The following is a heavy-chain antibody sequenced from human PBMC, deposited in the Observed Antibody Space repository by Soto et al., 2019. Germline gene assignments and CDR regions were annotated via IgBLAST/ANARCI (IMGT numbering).Heavy chain of an antibody. CDR1: GYTFTRYG. Sequence: ASVKVSCKASGYTFTRYGISWVRPAPGQGLEWMGWISTYNGDTNYAQTFQGRVTMTTDTSTSTVHMEARSLRSDDTSVYYCAREGVATYYYYGMDVWRQGTPVAASS. D-gene: IGHD5-12*01. J-gene: IGHJ6*02. CDR3: AREGVATYYYYGMDV. CDR2: ISTYNGDT. V-gene: IGHV1-18*01.